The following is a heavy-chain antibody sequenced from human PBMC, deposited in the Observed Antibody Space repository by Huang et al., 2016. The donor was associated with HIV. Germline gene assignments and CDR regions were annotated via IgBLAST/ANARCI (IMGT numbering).Heavy chain of an antibody. CDR2: IKQDESEK. Sequence: VESGGRLVQPGGSIRLSCVGSTFRFGAYWISWVHQSTGKGREWVANIKQDESEKYYVESVKGRFNISRDNAKKVLFLEMNNVRVEDTATYYCATKTAAMDIWGQGTTVTVS. V-gene: IGHV3-7*01. D-gene: IGHD1-7*01. CDR3: ATKTAAMDI. CDR1: TFRFGAYW. J-gene: IGHJ6*02.